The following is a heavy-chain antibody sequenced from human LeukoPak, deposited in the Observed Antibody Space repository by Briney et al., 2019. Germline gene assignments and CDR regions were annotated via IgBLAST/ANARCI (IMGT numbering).Heavy chain of an antibody. V-gene: IGHV4-59*01. Sequence: WTXIRQPPGXGXXWVXYVSYSGSTKYNLSLKSRVTISLDTFKNQFSLKLSSVTAADTAIYSCAREWDYSNQPSFGMDVWGRGTTVTVSS. J-gene: IGHJ6*02. CDR2: VSYSGST. D-gene: IGHD4-11*01. CDR3: AREWDYSNQPSFGMDV.